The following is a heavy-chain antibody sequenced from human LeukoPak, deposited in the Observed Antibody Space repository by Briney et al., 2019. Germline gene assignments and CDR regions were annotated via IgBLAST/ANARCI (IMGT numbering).Heavy chain of an antibody. D-gene: IGHD3-9*01. J-gene: IGHJ4*02. V-gene: IGHV3-21*01. CDR3: ARPPPVLRYFDWLEGGYYFDY. CDR1: GFTFSSYS. Sequence: GGSLRLSCAASGFTFSSYSMNWVRQAPGKGLEWVSSISSSSSYTYYADSVKGRFTISRDNAKNSLYLQMNSLRAEDTAVYYCARPPPVLRYFDWLEGGYYFDYWGQGTLVTVSS. CDR2: ISSSSSYT.